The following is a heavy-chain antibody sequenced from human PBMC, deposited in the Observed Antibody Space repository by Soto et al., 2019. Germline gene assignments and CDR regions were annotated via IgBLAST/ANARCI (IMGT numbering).Heavy chain of an antibody. CDR1: GFSLSTSGVG. Sequence: QITLKESGPTLVKPTQTLTLTCTFSGFSLSTSGVGVGWIRQPPGKALEWLALIYWDDDKRYSPSLKSRLTITKDTSKNQLVITMTNMDPVDTDPYYCAHSRPKNYDVWSGYYDMDVWGQGTTVTVSS. CDR3: AHSRPKNYDVWSGYYDMDV. CDR2: IYWDDDK. J-gene: IGHJ6*02. D-gene: IGHD3-3*01. V-gene: IGHV2-5*02.